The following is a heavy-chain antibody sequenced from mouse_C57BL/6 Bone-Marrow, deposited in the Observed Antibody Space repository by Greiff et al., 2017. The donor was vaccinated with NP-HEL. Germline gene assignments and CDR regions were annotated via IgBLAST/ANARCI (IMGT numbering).Heavy chain of an antibody. CDR2: ISRGSSTI. V-gene: IGHV5-17*01. J-gene: IGHJ2*01. D-gene: IGHD2-4*01. Sequence: EVQVVESGGGLVKPGGSVKLSCAASGYTFSDYGMHWVRQAPEKGLEWVAYISRGSSTINYADTVKGRFTISRDNAKNTLFLPMTSLKSEDTTMYYCARRGITRIFFHYWGQGTTLTVTS. CDR3: ARRGITRIFFHY. CDR1: GYTFSDYG.